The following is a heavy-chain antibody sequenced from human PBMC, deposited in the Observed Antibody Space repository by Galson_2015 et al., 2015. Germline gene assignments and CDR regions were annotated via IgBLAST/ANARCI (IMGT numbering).Heavy chain of an antibody. V-gene: IGHV3-23*01. CDR2: ISGSGGST. D-gene: IGHD1-26*01. J-gene: IGHJ4*02. CDR3: AKDTNYSGSTD. Sequence: SLRLSCAASGFTFSSYAMSWVRQAPGKGLEWVSAISGSGGSTYYADSVKGRYTISRDNSKNTLYLQMNSLRAEDTAVYYCAKDTNYSGSTDWGQGTLVTVSS. CDR1: GFTFSSYA.